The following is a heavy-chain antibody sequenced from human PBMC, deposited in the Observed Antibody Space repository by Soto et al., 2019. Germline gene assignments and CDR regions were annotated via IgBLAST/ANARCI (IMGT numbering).Heavy chain of an antibody. CDR1: GGSFNDYY. J-gene: IGHJ6*02. D-gene: IGHD2-15*01. CDR2: ISHGGST. CDR3: ARQRVLADTFSYFYDMDV. V-gene: IGHV4-34*01. Sequence: PSETLSLTCAVYGGSFNDYYWTWIRQPPGKGLEWIGEISHGGSTNYNPSLKSRVSISVDTSKSHFSLKLSSVTAADTAVFYCARQRVLADTFSYFYDMDVWGQGTTVRVS.